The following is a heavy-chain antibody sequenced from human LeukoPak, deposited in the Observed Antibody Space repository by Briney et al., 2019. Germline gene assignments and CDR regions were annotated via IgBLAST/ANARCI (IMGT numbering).Heavy chain of an antibody. CDR1: GFSFSSYW. CDR3: ARQVVPAASFDY. D-gene: IGHD2-2*01. J-gene: IGHJ4*02. Sequence: GGSLRLSCAASGFSFSSYWMHWVRQAPGKGLVWVSRINSDGSSTTCADSVKGRFTISRDNSKNTLYLQMNSLRAEDTAVYYCARQVVPAASFDYWGQGTLVTVSS. V-gene: IGHV3-74*01. CDR2: INSDGSST.